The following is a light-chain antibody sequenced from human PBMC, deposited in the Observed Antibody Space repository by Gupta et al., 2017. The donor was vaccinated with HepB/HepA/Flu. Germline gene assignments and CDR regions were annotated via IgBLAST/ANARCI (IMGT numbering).Light chain of an antibody. CDR1: SSDVGSYNL. J-gene: IGLJ1*01. CDR2: DVN. V-gene: IGLV2-23*02. CDR3: CSYAGSSTFPYV. Sequence: QSALTQPASVSGSPGQSITISCHGTSSDVGSYNLVSWYQHHPGKAPKLMIYDVNKRPSGVSNRFSGSKSGNTASLTISGLQAEDEADYSCCSYAGSSTFPYVFGTGTKVTVL.